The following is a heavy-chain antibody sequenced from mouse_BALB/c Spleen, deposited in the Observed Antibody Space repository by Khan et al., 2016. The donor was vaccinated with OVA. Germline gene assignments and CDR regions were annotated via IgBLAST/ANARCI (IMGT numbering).Heavy chain of an antibody. V-gene: IGHV1-63*02. J-gene: IGHJ1*01. CDR2: IYPGVCYT. Sequence: QVQLQQSGAELLRPGTSVKMSCKAGGYTFTNYSIGWVKQRPGHGLEWIGDIYPGVCYTNYNEKFKGKATLTADTSSSTVFMQLSSLTFEDSAIXYCASYPSWYFDVWGQGTTVTVSS. CDR3: ASYPSWYFDV. CDR1: GYTFTNYS.